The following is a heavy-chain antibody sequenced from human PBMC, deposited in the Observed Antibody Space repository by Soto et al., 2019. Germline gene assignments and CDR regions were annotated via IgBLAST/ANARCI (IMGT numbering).Heavy chain of an antibody. CDR3: AKDRNLAYCGGDCYSPIDY. V-gene: IGHV3-23*01. D-gene: IGHD2-21*02. Sequence: EVQLLESGGGLVQPGGSLRLSCAASGFTFSSYAMSWVRQAPGKGLEWVSAISGSGGSTYYADSVKGRFTISRENSKNTLYLQMNSLRAEDTAVYYCAKDRNLAYCGGDCYSPIDYWGQGTLVTVSS. J-gene: IGHJ4*02. CDR1: GFTFSSYA. CDR2: ISGSGGST.